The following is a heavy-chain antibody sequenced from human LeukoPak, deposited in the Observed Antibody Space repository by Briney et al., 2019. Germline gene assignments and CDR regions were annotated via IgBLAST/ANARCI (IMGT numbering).Heavy chain of an antibody. CDR3: ARHADCSGGSCPAGYFDY. CDR2: IYYSGST. Sequence: SETLSLTCTVSGGSISSYYWSWIRQPPGKGLEWIGSIYYSGSTYYNPSLKSRVTISVDTSKNQFSLKLSSVTAADTAVYYCARHADCSGGSCPAGYFDYWGQGTLVTVSS. D-gene: IGHD2-15*01. CDR1: GGSISSYY. J-gene: IGHJ4*02. V-gene: IGHV4-59*05.